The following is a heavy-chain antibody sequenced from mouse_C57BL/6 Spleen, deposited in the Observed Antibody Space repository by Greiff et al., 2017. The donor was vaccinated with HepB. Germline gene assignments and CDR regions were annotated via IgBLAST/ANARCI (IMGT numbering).Heavy chain of an antibody. CDR2: ISYSGST. CDR1: GYSITSGYD. J-gene: IGHJ1*03. V-gene: IGHV3-1*01. CDR3: ARRGEYYYGSSYGDWYFDV. Sequence: ESGPGMVKPSQSLSLTCTVTGYSITSGYDWHWIRHFPGNKLEWMGYISYSGSTNYNPSLKSRISITHDTSKNHFFLKLNSVTTEDTATYYCARRGEYYYGSSYGDWYFDVWGTGTTVTVSS. D-gene: IGHD1-1*01.